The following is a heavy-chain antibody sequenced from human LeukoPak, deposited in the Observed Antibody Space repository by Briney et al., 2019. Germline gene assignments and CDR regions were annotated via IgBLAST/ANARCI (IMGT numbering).Heavy chain of an antibody. CDR2: IYYIGNT. Sequence: SETLSLTCTVSGGSISTYYWSWIRQPPGKGLEWIGYIYYIGNTNYNPSLRSRVTISVDTSKNQFSLKLSSVTAADTAVYYCARLYYDILTGYFYLDSWGQGTLVTVSS. D-gene: IGHD3-9*01. CDR3: ARLYYDILTGYFYLDS. J-gene: IGHJ5*01. CDR1: GGSISTYY. V-gene: IGHV4-59*08.